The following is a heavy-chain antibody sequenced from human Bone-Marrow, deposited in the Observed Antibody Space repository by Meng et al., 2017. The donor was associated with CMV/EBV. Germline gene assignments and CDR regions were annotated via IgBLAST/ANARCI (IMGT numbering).Heavy chain of an antibody. D-gene: IGHD2-2*01. J-gene: IGHJ4*02. V-gene: IGHV3-30*04. CDR3: ARAAPTIVVVPAAHPDY. Sequence: GGSLRLSCAASGFTFSSYAMHWVRQAPGKGLEWVAVISYDGSNKYYADSVKGRFTISRDNSKNTLYLQMNSLRAEDTAVYYCARAAPTIVVVPAAHPDYWGQGTRVTGSS. CDR1: GFTFSSYA. CDR2: ISYDGSNK.